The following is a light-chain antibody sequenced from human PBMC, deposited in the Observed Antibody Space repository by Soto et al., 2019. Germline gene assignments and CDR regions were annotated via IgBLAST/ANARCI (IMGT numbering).Light chain of an antibody. Sequence: QSALTQPPSASGSPGQSVTISCTGTSSDVGGYDYVSWYQHHPGKAPKLMIYEVSKRPSGVPDRFSGSKSGNTASLTVSGLQAEDEADYYCSSYAGSSSLVFGGGTKVTVL. V-gene: IGLV2-8*01. CDR1: SSDVGGYDY. CDR2: EVS. CDR3: SSYAGSSSLV. J-gene: IGLJ2*01.